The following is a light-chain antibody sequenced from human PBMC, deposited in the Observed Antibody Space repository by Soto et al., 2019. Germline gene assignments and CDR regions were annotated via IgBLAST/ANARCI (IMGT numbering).Light chain of an antibody. J-gene: IGLJ2*01. CDR1: SSNIGNNY. CDR2: DNN. V-gene: IGLV1-51*01. Sequence: QSVLTQPPSVSAAPGQTVTISCSGSSSNIGNNYVSWYQHLPGTAPKLLIYDNNKRPSGIPDRFSGSKSGTSATLGITGLQTGDEADYYCATWDSSLSAGVFGGGTKLTVL. CDR3: ATWDSSLSAGV.